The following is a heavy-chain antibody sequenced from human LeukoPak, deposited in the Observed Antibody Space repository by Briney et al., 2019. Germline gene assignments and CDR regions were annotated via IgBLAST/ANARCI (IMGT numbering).Heavy chain of an antibody. CDR3: ARTIGYSSSWARGFDP. CDR2: ISSSSSYI. D-gene: IGHD6-13*01. V-gene: IGHV3-21*01. J-gene: IGHJ5*02. CDR1: GFTFSSYS. Sequence: GGSLRLSCAASGFTFSSYSMNWVRQAPGKGLEWVSSISSSSSYIYYADSVKGRFTISRDNAKNSLYLRMNSLRAEDTAVYYCARTIGYSSSWARGFDPWGQGTLVTVSS.